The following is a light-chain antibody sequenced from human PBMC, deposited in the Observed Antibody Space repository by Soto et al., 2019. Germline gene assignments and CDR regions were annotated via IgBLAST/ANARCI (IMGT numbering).Light chain of an antibody. J-gene: IGKJ4*01. CDR2: AAS. CDR3: QKYNSAPHT. Sequence: DIPMTQSPSSRSASVGDRVSITCQASQDISNYLVWYQQKPGKAPKILIYAASTLQSGVPSRFSGSGSGTDFTLTFSTLQPEDVATYYCQKYNSAPHTFGGGTKVEIK. V-gene: IGKV1-27*01. CDR1: QDISNY.